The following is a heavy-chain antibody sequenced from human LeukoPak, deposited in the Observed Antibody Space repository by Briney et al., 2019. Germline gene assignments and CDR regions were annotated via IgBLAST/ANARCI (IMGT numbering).Heavy chain of an antibody. Sequence: SVKVSCKAPGGTFSSYAISWVRQAPGQGLEWMGGIIPIFGTANYAQKFQGRVTITADKSTSTAYMELRSLRSDDTAVYYCARGRHYYDSSGPRTGAFDIWGQGTMVTVSS. V-gene: IGHV1-69*06. D-gene: IGHD3-22*01. J-gene: IGHJ3*02. CDR3: ARGRHYYDSSGPRTGAFDI. CDR1: GGTFSSYA. CDR2: IIPIFGTA.